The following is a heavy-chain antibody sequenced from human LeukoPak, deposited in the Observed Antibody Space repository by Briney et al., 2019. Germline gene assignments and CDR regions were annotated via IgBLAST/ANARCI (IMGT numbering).Heavy chain of an antibody. D-gene: IGHD6-6*01. CDR3: ARVGIAARRGTFDY. V-gene: IGHV3-30*02. CDR1: GFTFSSYG. J-gene: IGHJ4*02. CDR2: IRYDGSNK. Sequence: GGSLRLSCAASGFTFSSYGMHWVRQAPGKGLEWVAFIRYDGSNKYYADSVKGRFTISRDNSKNTLYLQMNSLRAEDTAVYYCARVGIAARRGTFDYWGQGTLVTVSS.